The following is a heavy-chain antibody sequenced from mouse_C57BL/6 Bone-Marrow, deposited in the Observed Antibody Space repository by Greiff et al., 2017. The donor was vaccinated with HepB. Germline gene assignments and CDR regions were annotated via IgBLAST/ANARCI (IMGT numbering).Heavy chain of an antibody. D-gene: IGHD2-4*01. CDR1: GFSLTSYA. V-gene: IGHV2-9-1*01. CDR2: IWTGGGT. CDR3: ARNYYDYDGVSPYYAMDY. Sequence: QVQLQQSGPGLVAPSQSLSITCTVSGFSLTSYAISWVRQPPGKGLEWLGVIWTGGGTNYNSALKSRLSISKDNSKSQVFLKMNSLQTDDTARYYCARNYYDYDGVSPYYAMDYWGQGTSVTVSS. J-gene: IGHJ4*01.